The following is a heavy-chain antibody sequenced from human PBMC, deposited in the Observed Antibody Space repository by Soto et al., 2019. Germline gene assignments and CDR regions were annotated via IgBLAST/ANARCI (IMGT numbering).Heavy chain of an antibody. D-gene: IGHD3-10*01. J-gene: IGHJ6*02. CDR3: ARGRGSGSFFPAPHYYYYYGMDV. Sequence: QVQLQESGPGLVKPSETLSLTCTVSGGSISSYYWSWIRQPPGKGLEWIGYIYYSGSTNYNPSLKSRVTISVDTSKNQFSLKLSSVTAADTAVYYCARGRGSGSFFPAPHYYYYYGMDVWGQGTTVTVSS. CDR2: IYYSGST. CDR1: GGSISSYY. V-gene: IGHV4-59*01.